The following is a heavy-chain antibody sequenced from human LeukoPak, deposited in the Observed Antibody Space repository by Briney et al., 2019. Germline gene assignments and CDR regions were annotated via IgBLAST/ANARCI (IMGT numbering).Heavy chain of an antibody. D-gene: IGHD2-8*01. Sequence: GGSLRLSCAASGFTFSSYSMNWVRQAPGKGLEWVSSISSSSSYIYYADSVKGRFTISRDNAKNSLYLQMNSLRAEDTAVYYCAKDRRLYCTNGVCSYFDYWGQGTLVTVSS. CDR1: GFTFSSYS. CDR2: ISSSSSYI. J-gene: IGHJ4*02. V-gene: IGHV3-21*01. CDR3: AKDRRLYCTNGVCSYFDY.